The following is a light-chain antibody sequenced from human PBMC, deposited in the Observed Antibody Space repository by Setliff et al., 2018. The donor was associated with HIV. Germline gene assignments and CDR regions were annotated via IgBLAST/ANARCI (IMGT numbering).Light chain of an antibody. Sequence: QSVLTQPASVSGSPGQSITFSCTGTSSDIGAYDYVSWYQQHPGKAPKLITYGVDKRPSGVPTRFSGFKSGNTASLTIYGLQPEDEADYFCCSYAGSNIFVFGKGTKVTVL. CDR3: CSYAGSNIFV. V-gene: IGLV2-11*01. CDR2: GVD. CDR1: SSDIGAYDY. J-gene: IGLJ1*01.